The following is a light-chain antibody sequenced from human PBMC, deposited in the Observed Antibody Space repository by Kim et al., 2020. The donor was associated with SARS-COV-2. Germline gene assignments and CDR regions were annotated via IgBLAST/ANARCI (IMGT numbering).Light chain of an antibody. J-gene: IGKJ5*01. V-gene: IGKV3-15*01. Sequence: VSPGESATLSCRARQSVSSDLVWYQQKPGQAPRLLIYGASTRASGIPARFSGSGSGTEFTLTISSLQSEDFAVYYCQQYNNWPITFAQGTRLEIK. CDR1: QSVSSD. CDR3: QQYNNWPIT. CDR2: GAS.